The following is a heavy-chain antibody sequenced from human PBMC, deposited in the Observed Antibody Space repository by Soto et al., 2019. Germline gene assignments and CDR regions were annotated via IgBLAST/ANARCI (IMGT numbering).Heavy chain of an antibody. CDR2: INPSAGST. V-gene: IGHV1-46*01. CDR1: GYTFTSYY. Sequence: QVQLVQSGAEVKKPGASVKISCKASGYTFTSYYMHWVRQAPGQGLEWMGIINPSAGSTNYAQKLQGRVATTREKSTSTVYMELNSLRSEDTAVYYCARPPYPGCINAVCYPLDYWGQGTLVTVSS. D-gene: IGHD2-8*01. CDR3: ARPPYPGCINAVCYPLDY. J-gene: IGHJ4*02.